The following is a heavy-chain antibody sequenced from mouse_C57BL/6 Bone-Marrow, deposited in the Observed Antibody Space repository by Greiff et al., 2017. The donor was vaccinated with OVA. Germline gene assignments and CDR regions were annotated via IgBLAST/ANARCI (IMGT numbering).Heavy chain of an antibody. CDR1: GYTFTSYW. V-gene: IGHV1-50*01. CDR2: IDPSASYT. CDR3: ARFWFAY. Sequence: VQLQQSGAELVKPGASVKLSCKASGYTFTSYWMQWVKQRPGQGLEWIGEIDPSASYTNYNQKFKGKATLTVDTSSSTAYMQLSSLTSEDSAVYYCARFWFAYWGQGTLVTVSA. J-gene: IGHJ3*01.